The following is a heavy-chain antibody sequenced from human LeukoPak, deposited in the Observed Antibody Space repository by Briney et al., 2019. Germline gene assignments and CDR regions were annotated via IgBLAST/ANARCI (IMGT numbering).Heavy chain of an antibody. V-gene: IGHV3-23*01. CDR2: ISGSGGST. CDR3: ARSTPYSSSSYHYYYMDV. D-gene: IGHD6-6*01. CDR1: GFTFSSYA. Sequence: GGSLRLSCAASGFTFSSYAMSWVRQAPGKGLEWVSAISGSGGSTYYADSVKGRFTISRDNSKNTLYLQMNSLRAEDTAVYYCARSTPYSSSSYHYYYMDVWGKGTTVTVSS. J-gene: IGHJ6*03.